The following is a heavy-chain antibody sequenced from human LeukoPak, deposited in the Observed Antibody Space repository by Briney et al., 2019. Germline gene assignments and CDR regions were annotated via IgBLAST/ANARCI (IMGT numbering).Heavy chain of an antibody. CDR1: GFSFSSYA. D-gene: IGHD6-6*01. CDR3: AKEWWSSSSPLHFDY. V-gene: IGHV3-23*01. Sequence: GGSLRLSCAASGFSFSSYAMSWVRQAPGKGLERVSAISASGGNTYYADSVKGRFTISRDNSKNTLYLQMNRLRAEDTALYYCAKEWWSSSSPLHFDYWGQGTLVTVSS. J-gene: IGHJ4*02. CDR2: ISASGGNT.